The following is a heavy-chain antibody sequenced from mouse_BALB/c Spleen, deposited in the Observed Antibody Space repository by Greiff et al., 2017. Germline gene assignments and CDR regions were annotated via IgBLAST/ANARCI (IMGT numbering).Heavy chain of an antibody. D-gene: IGHD2-4*01. Sequence: VQLQQSGAELVKPGASVKLSCKASGYTFTSYWMHWVKQRPGQGLEWIGEINPSNGRTNYNEKFKSKATLTVDKSSSTAHMQLSSLTSEDSAVYYCARTGYDYHYFDYWGQGTTLTVSS. CDR1: GYTFTSYW. CDR3: ARTGYDYHYFDY. J-gene: IGHJ2*01. CDR2: INPSNGRT. V-gene: IGHV1S81*02.